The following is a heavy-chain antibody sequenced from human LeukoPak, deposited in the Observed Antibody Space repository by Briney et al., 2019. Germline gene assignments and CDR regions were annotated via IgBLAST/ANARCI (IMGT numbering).Heavy chain of an antibody. V-gene: IGHV4-59*12. CDR1: GGSISSYY. J-gene: IGHJ4*02. Sequence: SETLSLTCTVSGGSISSYYWSWIRQPPGKGLEWIGYIYYSGSTNYNPSLKSRLTMSVDTSKNQFSLKLTSVTAADTAVYYCARVPGTGYYYIDSWGQGTLVTVSS. D-gene: IGHD3-22*01. CDR3: ARVPGTGYYYIDS. CDR2: IYYSGST.